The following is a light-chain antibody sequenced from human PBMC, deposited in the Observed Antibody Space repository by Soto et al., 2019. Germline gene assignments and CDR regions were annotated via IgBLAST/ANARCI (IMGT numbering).Light chain of an antibody. Sequence: EIVMTQSPATLSVSPGERATLSCSASQSVSSNLAWYQQKPGQAPRLLIYGAFTRATGIPVRFSGSGSGTEFTLTISSLQSEDFAVYYCQQYKNWPPLTFGGGTKVEIK. J-gene: IGKJ4*01. CDR3: QQYKNWPPLT. V-gene: IGKV3-15*01. CDR2: GAF. CDR1: QSVSSN.